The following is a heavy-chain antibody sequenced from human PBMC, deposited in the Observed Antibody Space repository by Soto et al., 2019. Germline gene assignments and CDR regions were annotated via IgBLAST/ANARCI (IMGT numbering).Heavy chain of an antibody. CDR3: ARDPRYCSGGSCYSYYYYYGMDV. J-gene: IGHJ6*02. Sequence: GASVKVSCKASGYTFTSYAMHWVRQAPGQRIERMGWINAGNGNTKYSQKFQGRVTITRDTSASTAYMELSSLRSEDTAVYYCARDPRYCSGGSCYSYYYYYGMDVWGQGTTVTVSS. D-gene: IGHD2-15*01. CDR1: GYTFTSYA. V-gene: IGHV1-3*01. CDR2: INAGNGNT.